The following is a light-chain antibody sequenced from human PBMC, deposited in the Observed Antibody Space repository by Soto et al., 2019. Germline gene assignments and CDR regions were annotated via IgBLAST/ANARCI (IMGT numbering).Light chain of an antibody. CDR3: SSDTGSSTVVV. V-gene: IGLV2-18*02. CDR2: DVS. Sequence: SALTQPPSVPGSPGQSVSISCTGTSRDVGRYKHVSWYQQPPGTAPKFMIYDVSNRPLGVPARFSGSKSGNTASLTFPGLKAEDEAEYYCSSDTGSSTVVVFGGGTKLTVL. J-gene: IGLJ2*01. CDR1: SRDVGRYKH.